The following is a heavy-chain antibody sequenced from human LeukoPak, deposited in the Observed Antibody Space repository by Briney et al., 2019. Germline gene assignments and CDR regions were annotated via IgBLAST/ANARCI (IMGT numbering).Heavy chain of an antibody. Sequence: ASVKVSCQASGYTFTSYGISGVRQAPGQGLEGMGWISAYNCNKNDGMELQGRITITTDTPTSTAYMELRRLTSDDTAVYYCARGGRSMATAMEPHYYYGMDVWGQGTTVTVSS. CDR3: ARGGRSMATAMEPHYYYGMDV. CDR2: ISAYNCNK. D-gene: IGHD5-18*01. V-gene: IGHV1-18*01. CDR1: GYTFTSYG. J-gene: IGHJ6*02.